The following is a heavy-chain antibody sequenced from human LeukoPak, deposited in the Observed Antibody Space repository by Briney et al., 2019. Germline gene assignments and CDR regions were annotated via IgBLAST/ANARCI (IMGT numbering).Heavy chain of an antibody. D-gene: IGHD3-3*01. J-gene: IGHJ3*02. CDR1: GGSFSGYY. V-gene: IGHV4-34*01. CDR3: ARGPYYDFWSGYLDAFDI. CDR2: INHSGST. Sequence: NASETLSLTCAVYGGSFSGYYWSWIRQPPGKGLEWIGEINHSGSTNYNPSLKSRVTISVDTSKNQFSLKLSSVTAADTAVYYCARGPYYDFWSGYLDAFDIWGQGTMVTVSS.